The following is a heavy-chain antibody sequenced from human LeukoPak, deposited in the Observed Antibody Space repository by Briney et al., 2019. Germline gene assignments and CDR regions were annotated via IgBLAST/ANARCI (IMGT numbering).Heavy chain of an antibody. CDR3: AKDISSGYSRGDWFDP. Sequence: GGSLRLSCAASGFTFSTYAIHWVRQAPGKGLDWVAVISYDGIKKYYADSAKGRFSISRDNSKNMLYLEMNSLRAEDTAVYYCAKDISSGYSRGDWFDPWGQGTLVTVSS. V-gene: IGHV3-30*04. CDR2: ISYDGIKK. CDR1: GFTFSTYA. D-gene: IGHD3-22*01. J-gene: IGHJ5*02.